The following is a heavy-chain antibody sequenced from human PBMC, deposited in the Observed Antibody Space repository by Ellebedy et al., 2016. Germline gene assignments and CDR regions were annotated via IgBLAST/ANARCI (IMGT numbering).Heavy chain of an antibody. CDR2: IWYDGSNK. CDR3: AKDRRATTLDY. CDR1: GFTFSSYG. V-gene: IGHV3-30*02. J-gene: IGHJ4*02. Sequence: GESLKISCAASGFTFSSYGMHWVRQAPGKGLEWVAVIWYDGSNKYYADSVKGRFTISRDNSKNTLYLQMNSLRAEDTAVYYCAKDRRATTLDYWGQGTLVTVSS. D-gene: IGHD1-26*01.